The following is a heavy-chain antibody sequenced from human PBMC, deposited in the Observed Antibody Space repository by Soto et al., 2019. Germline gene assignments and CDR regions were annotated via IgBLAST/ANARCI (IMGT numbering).Heavy chain of an antibody. D-gene: IGHD4-17*01. Sequence: QVQLQQWGAGLLKPSETLSLTCAVYGGSFSGYYWSWIRQPPGKGLEWIGEINPSGSTKYNPSLKSRVTISVDTSKNQFSLKRSSVTAAATAVYYCARVQSTVTTRWFDPWGQGTLVTVSS. CDR3: ARVQSTVTTRWFDP. CDR1: GGSFSGYY. J-gene: IGHJ5*02. V-gene: IGHV4-34*01. CDR2: INPSGST.